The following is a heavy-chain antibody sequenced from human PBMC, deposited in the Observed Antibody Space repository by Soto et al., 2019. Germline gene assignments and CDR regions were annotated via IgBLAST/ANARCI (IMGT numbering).Heavy chain of an antibody. D-gene: IGHD6-6*01. V-gene: IGHV1-69*01. CDR3: ARGVSSSSEVWFDP. CDR2: IIPIFSTT. CDR1: GGTFSSYA. J-gene: IGHJ5*02. Sequence: QVPLVQSGAEVKKPRSSVKVSCKTSGGTFSSYAINWVRQAPGQGLEWMGGIIPIFSTTNYAQKFQGGVTITADESTSTAYMELLSLTSEDTAVYYCARGVSSSSEVWFDPWGQGTLVTVSS.